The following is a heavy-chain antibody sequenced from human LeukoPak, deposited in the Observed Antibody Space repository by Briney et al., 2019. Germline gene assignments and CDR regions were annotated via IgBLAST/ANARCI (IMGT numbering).Heavy chain of an antibody. CDR2: INAGNGNT. Sequence: ASVKVSCKASGYTFTSYAMHWVRQAPGQRLEWMGWINAGNGNTKYSQKFQGRVTITRDTSASTAYMELSSLRSEDTAVYYCARVTGRYCSGGSCYYYYGMDVWGQGTTVTVSS. D-gene: IGHD2-15*01. J-gene: IGHJ6*02. V-gene: IGHV1-3*01. CDR3: ARVTGRYCSGGSCYYYYGMDV. CDR1: GYTFTSYA.